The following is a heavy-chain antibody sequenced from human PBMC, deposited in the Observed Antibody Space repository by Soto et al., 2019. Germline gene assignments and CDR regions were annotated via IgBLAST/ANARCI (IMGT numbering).Heavy chain of an antibody. CDR1: GGTFSSYA. V-gene: IGHV1-69*01. D-gene: IGHD5-12*01. CDR3: ARYDPFSDVDIVAGAYFDY. J-gene: IGHJ4*02. Sequence: QVQLVQSGAEVKKPGSTVKVSCKASGGTFSSYAISWVRQAPGQVLEWMGGIIPIFGTANYAQKFQGRVTITADESTSTAYMELSSLRSEDTAVYYCARYDPFSDVDIVAGAYFDYWGQGTLVTVSS. CDR2: IIPIFGTA.